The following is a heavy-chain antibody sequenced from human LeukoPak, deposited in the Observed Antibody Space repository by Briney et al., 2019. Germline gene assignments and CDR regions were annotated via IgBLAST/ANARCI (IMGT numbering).Heavy chain of an antibody. CDR1: GGSFSGYY. CDR3: ARYTPGPYYFDY. V-gene: IGHV4-59*10. J-gene: IGHJ4*02. CDR2: IYTSGST. Sequence: SETLSLTCAVYGGSFSGYYWSWIRQPAGKGLEWIGRIYTSGSTNYNPSLKSRVTMSVDTSKNQFSLKLSSVTAADTAVYYCARYTPGPYYFDYWGQGTLVTVSS.